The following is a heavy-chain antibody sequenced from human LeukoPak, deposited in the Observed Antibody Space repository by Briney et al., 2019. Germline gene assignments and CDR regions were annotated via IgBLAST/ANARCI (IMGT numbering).Heavy chain of an antibody. CDR1: GYTFTGYY. CDR3: ARDYYGDYDLTY. CDR2: INLNSGGT. V-gene: IGHV1-2*02. J-gene: IGHJ4*02. Sequence: GASVKVSCKASGYTFTGYYMRWVRQAPGQGLECMGWINLNSGGTNYAQKFQGRFTMTRATSISTAYMELSTLRSDDAAEYYCARDYYGDYDLTYWGQRTLVTVSS. D-gene: IGHD4-17*01.